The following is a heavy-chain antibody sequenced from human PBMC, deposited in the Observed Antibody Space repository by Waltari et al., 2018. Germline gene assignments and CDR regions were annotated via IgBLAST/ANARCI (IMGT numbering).Heavy chain of an antibody. D-gene: IGHD3-10*01. Sequence: EVQLVESGGGLVQPGGSLRLSCAASGLTFSSYWMGWVRQAPGKGLEWVANIKQDGSEKYYVDSVKGRFTISRDNAKNSLYLQMNSLRAEDTAVYYCVPGEFDFRGQGTLVTVSS. CDR1: GLTFSSYW. CDR2: IKQDGSEK. J-gene: IGHJ4*02. CDR3: VPGEFDF. V-gene: IGHV3-7*01.